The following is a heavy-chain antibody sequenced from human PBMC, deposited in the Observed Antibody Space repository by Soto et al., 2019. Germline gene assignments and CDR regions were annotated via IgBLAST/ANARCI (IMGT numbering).Heavy chain of an antibody. V-gene: IGHV3-53*01. Sequence: GGSLRPSCAVSGFTVSYNYMNWVRQAPGKGLEWVSVIYRGGDTFYADSVKGRFTISRDNSKNTLYLQMNSLRAEDTAVYYFARGMYGSGSYYIGDAFDMWGQGTMVTVSS. CDR3: ARGMYGSGSYYIGDAFDM. CDR2: IYRGGDT. CDR1: GFTVSYNY. J-gene: IGHJ3*02. D-gene: IGHD3-10*01.